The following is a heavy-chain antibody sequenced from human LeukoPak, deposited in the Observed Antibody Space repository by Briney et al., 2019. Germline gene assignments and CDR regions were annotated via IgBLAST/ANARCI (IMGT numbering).Heavy chain of an antibody. CDR1: GYTFTGYY. CDR3: ARSRGLRSYFDY. Sequence: ASVKVSCKASGYTFTGYYMHWGRQAPGQGLEWMGWINPNSGGTNYAQKFPGRVTITRDTTISTAYMELSRLSSDDTAVYYCARSRGLRSYFDYWGQGTLVTVSS. J-gene: IGHJ4*02. CDR2: INPNSGGT. D-gene: IGHD4-17*01. V-gene: IGHV1-2*02.